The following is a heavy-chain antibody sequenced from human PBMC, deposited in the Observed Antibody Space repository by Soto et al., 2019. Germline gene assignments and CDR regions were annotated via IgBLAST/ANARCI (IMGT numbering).Heavy chain of an antibody. D-gene: IGHD2-21*01. CDR3: ARWLHSLFAY. J-gene: IGHJ4*02. V-gene: IGHV3-33*01. CDR2: ISYDGNNK. Sequence: GGSLRLSCAASGFTFSNYGMHLVRQAPAKGLEWVSVISYDGNNKYYADSVKGRFTISRDNSNNQLYVQMTSLRAQDTAVYYCARWLHSLFAYWGKGTLASGSS. CDR1: GFTFSNYG.